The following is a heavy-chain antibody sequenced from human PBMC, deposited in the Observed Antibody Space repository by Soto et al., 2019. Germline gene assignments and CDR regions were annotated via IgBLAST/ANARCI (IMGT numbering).Heavy chain of an antibody. Sequence: GGSLRLSCAASGFTFDDYTMHWVRQAPGKGLEWVSYISWDGGSKYYADSVKGRFTISRANIKNSLYLQMNSLRTEDTALYYCAKDKGGYSYGCPDDWGQGTLVTVSS. J-gene: IGHJ4*02. CDR3: AKDKGGYSYGCPDD. CDR1: GFTFDDYT. CDR2: ISWDGGSK. V-gene: IGHV3-43*01. D-gene: IGHD5-18*01.